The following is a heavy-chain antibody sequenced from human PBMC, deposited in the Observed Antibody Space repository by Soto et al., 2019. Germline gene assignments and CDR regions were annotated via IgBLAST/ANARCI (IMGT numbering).Heavy chain of an antibody. V-gene: IGHV1-18*01. CDR2: IRAYNGNT. CDR1: GYTFTSYG. D-gene: IGHD6-19*01. Sequence: ASVKVSCKASGYTFTSYGISWVRQALGKGLGWMGGIRAYNGNTNYAQKLQGRVTMTTDTSTSTAYMELRSLRSDDTAVYYCARVGSGWLSSDAFDIWGQGTMVTVSS. CDR3: ARVGSGWLSSDAFDI. J-gene: IGHJ3*02.